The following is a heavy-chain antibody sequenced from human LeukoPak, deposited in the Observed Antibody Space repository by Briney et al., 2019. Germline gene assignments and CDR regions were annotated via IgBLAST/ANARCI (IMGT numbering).Heavy chain of an antibody. Sequence: GGSLRLSCAASGFTFSSYSMNWVRQAPGKGLEWVSSISSSSSYIYYADSVEGRFTISRDNAKNSLYLQMNSLRAKDTAVYYCARVRWSGYYNDDWGQGTLVTVSS. CDR1: GFTFSSYS. D-gene: IGHD3-3*01. CDR3: ARVRWSGYYNDD. CDR2: ISSSSSYI. V-gene: IGHV3-21*01. J-gene: IGHJ4*02.